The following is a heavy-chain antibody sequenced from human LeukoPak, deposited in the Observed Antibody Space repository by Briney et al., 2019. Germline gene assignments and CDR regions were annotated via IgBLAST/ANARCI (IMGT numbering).Heavy chain of an antibody. CDR2: IYSSGST. D-gene: IGHD6-19*01. J-gene: IGHJ4*02. Sequence: KPSETLSLTCTVSGGSISSYYRTWIRQPAGKGLEWIGRIYSSGSTEYNPSLKSRVTMSVDTSKNQFSLKLSSVTAADTAVYYCARDGLNSGWSDSFDYWGQGTLVTVSS. V-gene: IGHV4-4*07. CDR1: GGSISSYY. CDR3: ARDGLNSGWSDSFDY.